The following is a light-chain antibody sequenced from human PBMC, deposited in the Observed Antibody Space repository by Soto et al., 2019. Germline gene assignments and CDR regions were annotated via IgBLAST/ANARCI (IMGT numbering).Light chain of an antibody. CDR2: NNH. J-gene: IGLJ1*01. V-gene: IGLV1-44*01. CDR3: AAWDDRLKAVV. Sequence: QSVLTQAPSASGTPGQRVTISCSGSSSNIGSKTVNWYQQLPGMAPKLLIFNNHQRPSGVPDRFSGAKSGTAASLAISGFQSEDEAVYYCAAWDDRLKAVVFGTGTKLTVL. CDR1: SSNIGSKT.